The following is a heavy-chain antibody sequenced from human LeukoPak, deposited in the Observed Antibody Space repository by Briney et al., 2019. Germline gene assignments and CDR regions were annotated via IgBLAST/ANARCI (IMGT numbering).Heavy chain of an antibody. CDR3: ARCLRPEGQLVSYYNYYMDV. Sequence: SQTLSLTCSVSGGSISSGNYYWSWIRQPAGKGLEWIGRIYTSGSTNYNPSLKSRVTISLDTSKNQFSLKLSSVTAADTAMYYCARCLRPEGQLVSYYNYYMDVWGKGTTVTVSS. V-gene: IGHV4-61*02. D-gene: IGHD6-13*01. CDR2: IYTSGST. J-gene: IGHJ6*03. CDR1: GGSISSGNYY.